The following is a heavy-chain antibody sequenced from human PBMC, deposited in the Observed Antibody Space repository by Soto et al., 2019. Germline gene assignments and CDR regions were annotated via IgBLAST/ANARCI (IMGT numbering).Heavy chain of an antibody. V-gene: IGHV1-2*02. J-gene: IGHJ3*02. CDR2: INPATGAA. CDR1: GYPVTAYY. CDR3: WRGGGVGVAGSAAFDM. Sequence: QLHLVQSGAVVKKPGASVTVSCSASGYPVTAYYMHWVRQAPGRGLEWMGGINPATGAAKYTQTFHGRVTRHKGTSTSTVFMELGGLTPGDTAGFFWWRGGGVGVAGSAAFDMWGQGTLVTVSS. D-gene: IGHD3-3*01.